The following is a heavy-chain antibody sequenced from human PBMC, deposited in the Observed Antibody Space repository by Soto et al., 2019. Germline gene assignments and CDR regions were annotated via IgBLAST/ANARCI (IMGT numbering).Heavy chain of an antibody. CDR3: ARRNEYSTSSGAFDI. CDR2: IYPGDSDT. J-gene: IGHJ3*02. V-gene: IGHV5-51*01. Sequence: GESLKISCKGSGYSFTSYWIGWVRQMPGKGLEWKGVIYPGDSDTRYSPSFQGQVIMSADKSISTAYLQWSSLKASDIAIYYCARRNEYSTSSGAFDIWGQGTMVTVSS. D-gene: IGHD6-6*01. CDR1: GYSFTSYW.